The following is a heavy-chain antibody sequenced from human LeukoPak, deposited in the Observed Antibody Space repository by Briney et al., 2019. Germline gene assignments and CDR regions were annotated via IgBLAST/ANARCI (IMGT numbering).Heavy chain of an antibody. V-gene: IGHV3-48*01. CDR3: TREVPYELLVDY. J-gene: IGHJ4*02. CDR2: ISSSSSII. CDR1: GLTFSSYS. D-gene: IGHD3-10*01. Sequence: GGSLRLPCAVSGLTFSSYSMNWVRQAPGKGLEWISYISSSSSIIYYADSVKGRFTISRDNAKSSLYLQMNSLRAEDTAVYYCTREVPYELLVDYWGQGTLVTVSS.